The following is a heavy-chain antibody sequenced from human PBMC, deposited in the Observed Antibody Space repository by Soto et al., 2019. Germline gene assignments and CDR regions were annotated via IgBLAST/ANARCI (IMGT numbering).Heavy chain of an antibody. CDR3: ARSKDSSSWYDHGMDV. Sequence: PGGSLRLSCAASGFTVSSYSMNWVRQAPGKGLEWVSYISSSSSTIYYADSVKGRFTISRDNAKNSLYLQMNSLRDEDTAVYYCARSKDSSSWYDHGMDVWGQGTTVTVSS. D-gene: IGHD6-13*01. V-gene: IGHV3-48*02. J-gene: IGHJ6*02. CDR1: GFTVSSYS. CDR2: ISSSSSTI.